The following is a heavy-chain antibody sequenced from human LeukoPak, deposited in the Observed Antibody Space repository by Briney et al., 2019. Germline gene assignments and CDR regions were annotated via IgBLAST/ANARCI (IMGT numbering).Heavy chain of an antibody. D-gene: IGHD1-26*01. CDR2: ISPSSSSV. V-gene: IGHV3-21*06. CDR1: GFTFSTYS. CDR3: GRDQDRGSYHDPIFEY. J-gene: IGHJ4*02. Sequence: GGSLRLSCAASGFTFSTYSLNWVRQAPGKGPEWVSSISPSSSSVYYADSMKGRFTISRDDAKNLLYLQMNSLRVEDTAVYYCGRDQDRGSYHDPIFEYWGQGSLVTVSS.